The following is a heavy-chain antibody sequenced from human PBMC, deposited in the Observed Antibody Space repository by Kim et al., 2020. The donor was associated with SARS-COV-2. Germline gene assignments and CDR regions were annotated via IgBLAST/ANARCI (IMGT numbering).Heavy chain of an antibody. CDR1: GFTFSSYW. CDR3: ARENYDSSGYYYVRPNYYYGMDV. J-gene: IGHJ6*02. D-gene: IGHD3-22*01. CDR2: IKQDGREK. Sequence: GGSLRLSCAASGFTFSSYWMSWVRQAPGKGLEWVANIKQDGREKYYVDSVKGRFTISRDNAKNSLYLQMNSLRAEDTAVYYCARENYDSSGYYYVRPNYYYGMDVWGRRTTVTVSS. V-gene: IGHV3-7*03.